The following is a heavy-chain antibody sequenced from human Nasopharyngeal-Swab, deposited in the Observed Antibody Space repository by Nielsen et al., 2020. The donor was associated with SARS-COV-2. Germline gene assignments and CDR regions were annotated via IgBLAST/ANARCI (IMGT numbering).Heavy chain of an antibody. D-gene: IGHD2-2*01. V-gene: IGHV3-21*05. CDR3: ARDHCSSTSCYLPGHYFDY. Sequence: GGSLRLSCAASGFTFSSYSMNWVRQAPGKGLEWVSYISSSSSYTNYADSVKGRFTISRDNAKNSLYLQMNSLRAEDTAVYYCARDHCSSTSCYLPGHYFDYWGQGTLVTVSS. CDR1: GFTFSSYS. J-gene: IGHJ4*02. CDR2: ISSSSSYT.